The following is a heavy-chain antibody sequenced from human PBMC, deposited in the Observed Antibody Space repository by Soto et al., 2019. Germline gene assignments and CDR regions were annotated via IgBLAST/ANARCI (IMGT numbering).Heavy chain of an antibody. CDR2: VYWDDEK. CDR3: VHRRNMYYDLLTGYSKNWFDP. Sequence: QITLKESGPTLVKPTQTLTLTCTFSGFSLKTSGLGVGWIRQSPGKALEWLALVYWDDEKRYSPSLQSRLTITKDTSKNQVVLTMTNMDPMDTATYYCVHRRNMYYDLLTGYSKNWFDPWGQGTLVTVSS. V-gene: IGHV2-5*02. J-gene: IGHJ5*02. D-gene: IGHD3-9*01. CDR1: GFSLKTSGLG.